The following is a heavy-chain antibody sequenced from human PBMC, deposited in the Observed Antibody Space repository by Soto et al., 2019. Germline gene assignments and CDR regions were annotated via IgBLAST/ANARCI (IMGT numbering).Heavy chain of an antibody. V-gene: IGHV4-31*03. Sequence: SETLSLTCTVSGGSISSGGYYWSWIRQHPGKGLEWIGYIYYSGSTYYNPSLKSRVTISVDTSKNQFSLKLSSVTAADTAVYYCERRGDVQTFDYWGQGTLVTVSS. CDR1: GGSISSGGYY. J-gene: IGHJ4*02. CDR2: IYYSGST. D-gene: IGHD3-16*01. CDR3: ERRGDVQTFDY.